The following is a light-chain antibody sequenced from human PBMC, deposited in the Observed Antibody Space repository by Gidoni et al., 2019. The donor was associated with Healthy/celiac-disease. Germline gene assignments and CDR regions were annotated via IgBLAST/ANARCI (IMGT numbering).Light chain of an antibody. J-gene: IGKJ5*01. V-gene: IGKV1-39*01. CDR1: QSISSY. CDR2: AAS. CDR3: QQSYSTPIT. Sequence: DIQMTQSPSSLSASVGYRVTITCRASQSISSYLNWYQQKPGKAPKLLIYAASSLQSGVPSRFSGSGSGTDFTLTISSLQPEDFATYYCQQSYSTPITFXQXTRLEIK.